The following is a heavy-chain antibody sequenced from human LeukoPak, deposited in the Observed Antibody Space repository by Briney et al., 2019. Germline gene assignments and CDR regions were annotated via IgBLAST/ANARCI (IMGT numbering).Heavy chain of an antibody. Sequence: PSETLSLTCTVSGGSISSGDYYWSWIRQPPGKGLEWIGYIYYSGSTYYNPSLKSRVTISVDTSKNQFSLELSSVTAADTAVYYCARPDPQLVLHYWGQGTLVTVSS. CDR1: GGSISSGDYY. CDR2: IYYSGST. D-gene: IGHD6-13*01. V-gene: IGHV4-30-4*08. CDR3: ARPDPQLVLHY. J-gene: IGHJ4*02.